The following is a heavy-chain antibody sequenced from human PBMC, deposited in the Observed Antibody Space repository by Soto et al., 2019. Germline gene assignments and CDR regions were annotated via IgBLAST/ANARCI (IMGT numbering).Heavy chain of an antibody. CDR2: INPNSGGT. Sequence: ASVKVSCKASGYTFTGYYMHWVRQAPGQGLEWMGWINPNSGGTNYAQKFQGRATMTRDTSISTAYMELSRLRSDDTAVYYCARPTGDGTDFDYWGQGTLVTVSS. CDR1: GYTFTGYY. V-gene: IGHV1-2*02. J-gene: IGHJ4*02. CDR3: ARPTGDGTDFDY. D-gene: IGHD1-1*01.